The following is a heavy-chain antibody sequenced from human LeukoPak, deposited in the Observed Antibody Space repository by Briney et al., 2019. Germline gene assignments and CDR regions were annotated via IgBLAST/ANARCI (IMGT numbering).Heavy chain of an antibody. CDR3: ARARYYKSTAYHDFFDS. J-gene: IGHJ4*02. CDR1: GGSISRGGYS. CDR2: FYYSGST. D-gene: IGHD2/OR15-2a*01. V-gene: IGHV4-30-4*07. Sequence: SETLSLTCAVSGGSISRGGYSWSWIRQPPGKGLEWIGYFYYSGSTYYNPSLKSRVTISIDTSKNQFSLKLSSVTAADTAVFYCARARYYKSTAYHDFFDSWGQGTLVTVS.